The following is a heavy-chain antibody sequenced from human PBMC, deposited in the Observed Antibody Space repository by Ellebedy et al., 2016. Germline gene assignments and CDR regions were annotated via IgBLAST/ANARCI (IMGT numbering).Heavy chain of an antibody. CDR2: ISYDGSNK. CDR1: GFTFSSYA. J-gene: IGHJ4*02. D-gene: IGHD6-13*01. V-gene: IGHV3-30-3*01. CDR3: ARGGAAAGSV. Sequence: GESLKISXAASGFTFSSYAMHWVRQAPGKGLEWVAVISYDGSNKYYADSVKGRFTISRDNSKNTLYLQMNSLRAEDTAVYYCARGGAAAGSVWGQGTLVTVSS.